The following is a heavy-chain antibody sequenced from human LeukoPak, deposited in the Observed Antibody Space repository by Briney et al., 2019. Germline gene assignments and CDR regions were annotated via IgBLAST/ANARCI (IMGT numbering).Heavy chain of an antibody. Sequence: KFQGRVTITRDTSASTAYMELSSLRSEDTAVYYCARGYPVDYWGQGTLVTVSS. J-gene: IGHJ4*02. CDR3: ARGYPVDY. V-gene: IGHV1-3*01. D-gene: IGHD5-18*01.